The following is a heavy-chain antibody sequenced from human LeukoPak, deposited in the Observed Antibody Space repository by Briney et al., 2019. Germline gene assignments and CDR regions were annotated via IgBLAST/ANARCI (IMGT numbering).Heavy chain of an antibody. V-gene: IGHV3-33*08. CDR1: GFTFSSHG. J-gene: IGHJ3*02. D-gene: IGHD6-19*01. CDR2: IWYDGSNK. Sequence: GGSLRLSCSASGFTFSSHGMHWVRQAPGKGREWVAVIWYDGSNKFYADSVRGRFTISTDNSKNTLYVQMNSLRAEDTAVYYCARGRGSGWYDAFDIWGQGTMVTVSS. CDR3: ARGRGSGWYDAFDI.